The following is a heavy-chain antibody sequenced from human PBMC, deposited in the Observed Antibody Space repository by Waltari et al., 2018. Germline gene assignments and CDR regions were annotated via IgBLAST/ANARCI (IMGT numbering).Heavy chain of an antibody. D-gene: IGHD6-13*01. V-gene: IGHV1-69*12. CDR3: ARGEQQLVRGYWFDP. CDR2: ITPIFGTA. CDR1: GGTFSSYA. J-gene: IGHJ5*02. Sequence: QVQLVQSGAEVKKPGSSVKVSCKASGGTFSSYATSWVRQAPGQGLEWMGGITPIFGTANYAQQFQGRVTITADESTSTAYMELSSLRSEDTAVYYCARGEQQLVRGYWFDPWGQGTLVTVSS.